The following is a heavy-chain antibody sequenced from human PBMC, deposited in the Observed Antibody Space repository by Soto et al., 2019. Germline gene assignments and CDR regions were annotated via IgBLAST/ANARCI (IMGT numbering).Heavy chain of an antibody. Sequence: EVQLVQSGAEVKKPGEALRISCKGSGYSFTSYWISWVRQMPGKGLEWMGRIDPSDSYTNYSPSFQGHLTISADKSISTASLQWSSLKPSDTAMYYCATTPPTRINMVRGAEPYYYGMDVWGQGTTVTVSS. V-gene: IGHV5-10-1*03. CDR1: GYSFTSYW. J-gene: IGHJ6*02. CDR3: ATTPPTRINMVRGAEPYYYGMDV. D-gene: IGHD3-10*01. CDR2: IDPSDSYT.